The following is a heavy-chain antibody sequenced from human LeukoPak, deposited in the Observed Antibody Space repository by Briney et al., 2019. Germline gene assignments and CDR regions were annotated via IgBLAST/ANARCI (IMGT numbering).Heavy chain of an antibody. CDR3: ARGPTYYDSSGYYSVY. CDR2: ISSSSSYI. J-gene: IGHJ4*02. V-gene: IGHV3-21*01. CDR1: GFTFSSYS. Sequence: GGSLRLSCAAPGFTFSSYSMSWVRQAPGKGLEWVSSISSSSSYIYYADSVKGRFTISRDNAKNSLYLQMNSLRAEDTAVYYCARGPTYYDSSGYYSVYWGQGTLVTVSS. D-gene: IGHD3-22*01.